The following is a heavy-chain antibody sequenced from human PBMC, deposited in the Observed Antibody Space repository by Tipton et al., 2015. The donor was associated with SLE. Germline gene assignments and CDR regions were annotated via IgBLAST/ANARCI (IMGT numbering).Heavy chain of an antibody. J-gene: IGHJ4*02. Sequence: SLRLSCAASGFSGSGNYMTWVRQASGRPLQWVSTIYTDGGTYYADSVKGRFIISRDNSRNVLYLQMNSLRADDTAVYFCATRRISGDYWGQGTPVTVSS. CDR3: ATRRISGDY. CDR1: GFSGSGNY. V-gene: IGHV3-53*05. D-gene: IGHD1-20*01. CDR2: IYTDGGT.